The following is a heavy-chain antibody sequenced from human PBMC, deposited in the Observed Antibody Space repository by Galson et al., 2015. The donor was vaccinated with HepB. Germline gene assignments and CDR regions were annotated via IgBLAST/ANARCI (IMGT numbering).Heavy chain of an antibody. Sequence: SLRLSCAASGFIVDGSGMSWVRQAPGKGLEGGSGISASGGKAYQAESGTGRRTTFREDNPNTVYLQMNSLRVDDSALYYCTRDSGWESAYWGQGTLVTVSS. V-gene: IGHV3-23*01. D-gene: IGHD3-10*01. CDR3: TRDSGWESAY. J-gene: IGHJ4*02. CDR1: GFIVDGSG. CDR2: ISASGGKA.